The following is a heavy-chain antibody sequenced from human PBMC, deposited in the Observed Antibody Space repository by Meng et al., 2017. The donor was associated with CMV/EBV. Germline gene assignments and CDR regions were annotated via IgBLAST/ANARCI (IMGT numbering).Heavy chain of an antibody. J-gene: IGHJ3*02. CDR2: IKQDGSEK. CDR3: ARGIGYCSSTSCDRYAFDI. Sequence: GESLKISCAASGSTFSSYWMSWVRQAPGKGLEWVANIKQDGSEKYYVDSVKGRFTISRDNAKNSLYLQMNSLRAEDTAVYYCARGIGYCSSTSCDRYAFDIWGQGTMVTVSS. D-gene: IGHD2-2*01. V-gene: IGHV3-7*01. CDR1: GSTFSSYW.